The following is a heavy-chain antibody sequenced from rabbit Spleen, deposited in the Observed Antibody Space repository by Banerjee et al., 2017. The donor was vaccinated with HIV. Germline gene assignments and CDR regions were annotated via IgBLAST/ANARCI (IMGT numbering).Heavy chain of an antibody. Sequence: QEQLVESGGGLVQPEGSLTLTCTASGFSFSNKAVMCWVRQAPGKGLEWIACINTVTGKSVYASWAKGRFIMSRTSSTTVTLQMTRLTAADTATYFCARDAGSGDYIDVYFNLWGQGTLVTVS. D-gene: IGHD8-1*01. CDR1: GFSFSNKAV. J-gene: IGHJ4*01. V-gene: IGHV1S45*01. CDR3: ARDAGSGDYIDVYFNL. CDR2: INTVTGKS.